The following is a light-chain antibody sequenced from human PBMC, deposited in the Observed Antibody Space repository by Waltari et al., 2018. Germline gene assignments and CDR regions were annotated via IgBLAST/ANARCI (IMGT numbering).Light chain of an antibody. CDR2: GAS. CDR3: QQYNSWPLT. Sequence: EILMTQSPATLSVSPGERATLSCRASQTVSSNLAWYQQKPGQAPRLLIYGASTRATGIPARFSGGGSGTEVTLTITSLQSEDSAVYYCQQYNSWPLTFGGGTKVEIK. CDR1: QTVSSN. V-gene: IGKV3-15*01. J-gene: IGKJ4*01.